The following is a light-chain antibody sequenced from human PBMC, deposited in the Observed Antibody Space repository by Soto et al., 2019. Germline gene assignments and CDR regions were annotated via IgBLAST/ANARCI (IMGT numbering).Light chain of an antibody. Sequence: EIVLTQSPATLSLSPGERATLSCRASQSVSSYLAWYQQKPGQAPRLLIYDASNRATGIPARFSGSGSGTDFTLTSSRLEPEDLAVYYCQHRSNWPTFGQGTKVEIK. CDR1: QSVSSY. CDR3: QHRSNWPT. J-gene: IGKJ1*01. V-gene: IGKV3-11*01. CDR2: DAS.